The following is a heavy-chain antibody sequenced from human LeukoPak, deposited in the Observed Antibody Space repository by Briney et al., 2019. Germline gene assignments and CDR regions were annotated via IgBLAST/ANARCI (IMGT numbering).Heavy chain of an antibody. CDR2: ISGSGGST. V-gene: IGHV3-23*01. CDR1: GFTFSSYA. D-gene: IGHD6-19*01. Sequence: GGSLRLSCAASGFTFSSYAMSWVRQAPGKGLEWVSAISGSGGSTYYADSVKGRFTISRDNSKNTLYPQMNSLRAEDTAVYYCAKDPHMIVVAGTHFDYWGQGTLVTVSS. CDR3: AKDPHMIVVAGTHFDY. J-gene: IGHJ4*02.